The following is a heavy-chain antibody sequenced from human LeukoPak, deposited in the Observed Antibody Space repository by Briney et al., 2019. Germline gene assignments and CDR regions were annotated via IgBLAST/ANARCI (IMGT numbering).Heavy chain of an antibody. CDR2: INHSGST. D-gene: IGHD6-19*01. CDR1: GGSFSGYS. CDR3: ARGPGRQWLVRGDYFDY. Sequence: SETLSLTCAVYGGSFSGYSWSGSRSPPGRGWGWIGEINHSGSTNYNPSLKSRVTISVDTSKNQFSLKLSSVTAADTAVYYCARGPGRQWLVRGDYFDYWGQGTLVTVSS. J-gene: IGHJ4*02. V-gene: IGHV4-34*01.